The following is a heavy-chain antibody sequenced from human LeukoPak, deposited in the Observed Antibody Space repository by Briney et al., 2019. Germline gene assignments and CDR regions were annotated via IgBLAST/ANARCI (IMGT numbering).Heavy chain of an antibody. CDR2: HFASNK. D-gene: IGHD2-2*01. CDR1: GFIFSSYG. J-gene: IGHJ4*02. V-gene: IGHV3-33*01. Sequence: PGRSLRLSCVTSGFIFSSYGIHWVRQAPGKGLEWVAWHFASNKYYAESVRGRFTMSRDNSKSTLYLQMDSLRVEDTAVYYCARDLCSTTSCFDYWGQGTLVIVSS. CDR3: ARDLCSTTSCFDY.